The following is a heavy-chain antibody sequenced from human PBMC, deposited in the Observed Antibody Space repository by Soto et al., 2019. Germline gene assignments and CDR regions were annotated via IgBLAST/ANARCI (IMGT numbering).Heavy chain of an antibody. CDR1: GFTFDDYT. J-gene: IGHJ6*02. CDR3: AKATSRYSYGYYYGMDV. CDR2: ISWDGGST. D-gene: IGHD5-18*01. Sequence: GGSLRLSCAASGFTFDDYTMHWVRQAPGKGLEWVSLISWDGGSTYYADSVKGRFTISRDNSKNSLYLQMNSLRTEDTALYYGAKATSRYSYGYYYGMDVWGQGTTVTVSS. V-gene: IGHV3-43*01.